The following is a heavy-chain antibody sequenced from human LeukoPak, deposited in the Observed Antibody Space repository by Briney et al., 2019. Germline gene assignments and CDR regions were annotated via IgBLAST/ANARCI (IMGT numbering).Heavy chain of an antibody. CDR1: GFTFSSYA. CDR3: AELVGQQLVPYY. V-gene: IGHV3-23*01. Sequence: RPGGSLRLSCAASGFTFSSYAMSWVRQAPGKGLEWVSAISGSGGSTYYADSVKGRFTISRDNSKNTLYLQMNSLRAEDTAVYYCAELVGQQLVPYYGGQGTLVTVSS. D-gene: IGHD6-13*01. J-gene: IGHJ4*02. CDR2: ISGSGGST.